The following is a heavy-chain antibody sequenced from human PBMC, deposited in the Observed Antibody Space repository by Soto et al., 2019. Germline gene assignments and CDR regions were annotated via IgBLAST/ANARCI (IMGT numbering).Heavy chain of an antibody. CDR1: GYTFTDYY. J-gene: IGHJ5*02. Sequence: QVQLVQSGAEVKKPGASVKVSCKASGYTFTDYYVHWVRQAPGQGLEWMGWINPNSGGTNYAQKFQDWFTMTGDTSISTAYLELTTLVSDDTAVYYCARARANVAPNWFDPWGQGTLVIVSS. CDR3: ARARANVAPNWFDP. D-gene: IGHD5-12*01. V-gene: IGHV1-2*04. CDR2: INPNSGGT.